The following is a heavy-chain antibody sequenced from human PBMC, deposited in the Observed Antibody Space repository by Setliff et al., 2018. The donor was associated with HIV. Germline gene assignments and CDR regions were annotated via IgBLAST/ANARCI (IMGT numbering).Heavy chain of an antibody. CDR2: IYTSGST. Sequence: SETLSLTCTVSGGSISSYYWSWIRQPPGKGLEWIGYIYTSGSTNYNPSLKSRVTISVDTSKNQFSLKLSSVTAADTAVYYCGRVGFGELFGAFDIWGQGIMVTVSS. D-gene: IGHD3-10*01. CDR1: GGSISSYY. V-gene: IGHV4-4*09. CDR3: GRVGFGELFGAFDI. J-gene: IGHJ3*02.